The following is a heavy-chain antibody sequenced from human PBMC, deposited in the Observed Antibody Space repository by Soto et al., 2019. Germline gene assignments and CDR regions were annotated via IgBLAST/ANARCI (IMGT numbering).Heavy chain of an antibody. CDR3: ARGFVGYFDP. J-gene: IGHJ4*02. Sequence: QVQLQESGPGLVKPSETLSLTCTVSGGSISSYYWSWIRQPPGKGLEWIGYIYYSGSTNYNPSLKSRVTISIDTSKNQFSLKLSSVTAADTAVYYCARGFVGYFDPWDQGTLVTVSS. V-gene: IGHV4-59*01. D-gene: IGHD3-10*01. CDR2: IYYSGST. CDR1: GGSISSYY.